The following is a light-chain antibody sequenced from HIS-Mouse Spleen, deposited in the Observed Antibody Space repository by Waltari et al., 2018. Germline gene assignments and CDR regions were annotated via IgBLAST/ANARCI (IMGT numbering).Light chain of an antibody. CDR3: QQYYSYPHT. V-gene: IGKV1-8*01. Sequence: AIRMTQSPSSLPPSTGDRVTLTCRASQGISSYLAWYQQKPGKAPKLLIYAASTLQSGVPSRFSGSGSGTDFTLTISCLQSEDFATYYCQQYYSYPHTFGQGTKLEIK. CDR2: AAS. J-gene: IGKJ2*01. CDR1: QGISSY.